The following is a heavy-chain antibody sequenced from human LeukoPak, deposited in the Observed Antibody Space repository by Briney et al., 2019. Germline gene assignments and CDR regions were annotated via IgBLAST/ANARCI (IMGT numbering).Heavy chain of an antibody. V-gene: IGHV3-21*01. CDR2: ISSSSSYI. J-gene: IGHJ4*02. Sequence: GGSLRLSCAASGFTVSSNYMSWVRQAPGKGLEWVSSISSSSSYIYYADSVKGRFTVSRDNAKNSLYLQMNSLRAEDTAVYYCARAETVTADFDYWGQGTLVTVSS. CDR3: ARAETVTADFDY. CDR1: GFTVSSNY. D-gene: IGHD4-17*01.